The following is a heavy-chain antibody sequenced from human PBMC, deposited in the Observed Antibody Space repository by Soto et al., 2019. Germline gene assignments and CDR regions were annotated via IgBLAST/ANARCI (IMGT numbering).Heavy chain of an antibody. V-gene: IGHV3-30*18. CDR1: GFTFRSYG. CDR2: ISYDGSNK. CDR3: AKLGGYCTSNNCHPYYLPMDV. J-gene: IGHJ6*02. D-gene: IGHD2-2*01. Sequence: GGSLRLSCAASGFTFRSYGLHWVRQAPGKGLEWVAVISYDGSNKYSADSVKGRFTISRDNSKNTLYLQMNSLRADDTAVYYCAKLGGYCTSNNCHPYYLPMDVWGQGTTVTVSS.